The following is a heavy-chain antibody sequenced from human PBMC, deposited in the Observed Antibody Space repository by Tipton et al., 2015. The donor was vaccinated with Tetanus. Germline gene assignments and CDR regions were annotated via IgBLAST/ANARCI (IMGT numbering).Heavy chain of an antibody. CDR2: IDTNTGNP. Sequence: QLVQSGSELKKPGASVKVSCKASGYSFTSSGMNWVRQAPGQGLEWTGWIDTNTGNPTYAQGFTGRFVFSLDTSVSTAYLQITSLKAEDTAVYYCTRGSIAATTYLDFWGQGTLVTVSS. D-gene: IGHD3-3*02. CDR1: GYSFTSSG. J-gene: IGHJ4*02. V-gene: IGHV7-4-1*02. CDR3: TRGSIAATTYLDF.